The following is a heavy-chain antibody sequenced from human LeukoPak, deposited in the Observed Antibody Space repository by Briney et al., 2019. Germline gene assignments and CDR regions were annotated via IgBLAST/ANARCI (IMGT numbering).Heavy chain of an antibody. V-gene: IGHV3-23*01. D-gene: IGHD4-17*01. CDR1: GFTFSSYA. CDR2: ISGSGGST. CDR3: AKRKYYGDYAATFDY. Sequence: GGSLRLSCAASGFTFSSYAMSWVRQAPGKGLEWVSAISGSGGSTYYADSAKGRFTISRDNSKNTLYLQMNSLRAEDTAVYYCAKRKYYGDYAATFDYWGQGTLVTVSS. J-gene: IGHJ4*02.